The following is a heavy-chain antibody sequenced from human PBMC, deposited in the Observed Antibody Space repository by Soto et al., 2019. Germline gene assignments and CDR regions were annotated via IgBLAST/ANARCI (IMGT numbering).Heavy chain of an antibody. CDR1: GFNFPTFW. CDR3: ARQADYKDY. J-gene: IGHJ4*02. CDR2: IYPGDSDT. Sequence: PGESLKISCKHSGFNFPTFWIAWVRQMPGKGLEWMGTIYPGDSDTRYSPSFQGQVTISADKSISTAYLQWSSLKASDTAMYYCARQADYKDYWGQGTLVTVSS. D-gene: IGHD1-20*01. V-gene: IGHV5-51*01.